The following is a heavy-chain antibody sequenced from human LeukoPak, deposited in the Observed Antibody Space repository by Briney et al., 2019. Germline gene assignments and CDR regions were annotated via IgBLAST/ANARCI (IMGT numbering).Heavy chain of an antibody. CDR2: ISGSGGST. V-gene: IGHV3-23*01. D-gene: IGHD3-3*01. Sequence: GGSLRVSCAASGFTFSSYAMSWVRQAPGKGLEWVSAISGSGGSTYYADSVKGRFTISRDNSKNTLYLQMNSLRAEDTAVYYCAKRGTRSITILGVAFDYWGQGTLVTVSS. CDR1: GFTFSSYA. J-gene: IGHJ4*02. CDR3: AKRGTRSITILGVAFDY.